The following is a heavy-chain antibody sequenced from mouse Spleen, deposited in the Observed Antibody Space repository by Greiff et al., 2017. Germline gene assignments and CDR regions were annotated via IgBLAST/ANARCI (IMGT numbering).Heavy chain of an antibody. V-gene: IGHV1-54*01. CDR1: GYAFTNYL. D-gene: IGHD1-1*01. J-gene: IGHJ3*01. CDR3: AWYYGSSPWFAY. Sequence: QVHVKQSGAELVRPGTSVKVSCKASGYAFTNYLIEWVKQRPGQGLEWIGVINPGSGGTNYNEKFKGKATLTADKSSSTAYMQLSSLTSEDSAVYFCAWYYGSSPWFAYWGQGTLVTVSA. CDR2: INPGSGGT.